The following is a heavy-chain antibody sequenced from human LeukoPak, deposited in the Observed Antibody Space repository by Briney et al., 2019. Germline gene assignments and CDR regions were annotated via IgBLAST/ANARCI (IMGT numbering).Heavy chain of an antibody. CDR2: IFYTGST. D-gene: IGHD6-19*01. CDR3: ARYDSGGWYRLFDH. J-gene: IGHJ4*02. V-gene: IGHV4-59*01. CDR1: GGSISTYY. Sequence: PSETLSLTCTVSGGSISTYYWSWIQQPPGKGLEWIGHIFYTGSTNYSPSLKSRVTISVDTSKDQFSLKLSSVTAADTAVYYCARYDSGGWYRLFDHWGQGALVTVSS.